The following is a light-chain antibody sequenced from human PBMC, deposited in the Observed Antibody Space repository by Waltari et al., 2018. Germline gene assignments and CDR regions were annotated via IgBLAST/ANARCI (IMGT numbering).Light chain of an antibody. J-gene: IGLJ3*02. CDR1: SGHITNA. CDR2: VNRDGSH. Sequence: QLELTQSPSASASLGASVKLTCTLSSGHITNAVAWHQQQPQKGPRYLRKVNRDGSHSRGDAMPVRFSGSSSGAKRYLTISSLQSEDEADYYCQTGGHGTWVFGGGTKLTVL. V-gene: IGLV4-69*01. CDR3: QTGGHGTWV.